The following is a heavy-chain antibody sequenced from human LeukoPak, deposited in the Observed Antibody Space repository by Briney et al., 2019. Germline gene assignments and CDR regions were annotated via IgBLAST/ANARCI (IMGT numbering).Heavy chain of an antibody. CDR1: GGSISSGSYY. CDR3: ARYTGDLKTFDI. Sequence: PSQTLSLTCTVSGGSISSGSYYWSWIRQPAGKGLEWIGRIYTSGSTNYNPSLKSRVTISVDTSKNQFFLKLSSVTAADTAVYYCARYTGDLKTFDIWGQGTMVTVSS. CDR2: IYTSGST. V-gene: IGHV4-61*02. D-gene: IGHD7-27*01. J-gene: IGHJ3*02.